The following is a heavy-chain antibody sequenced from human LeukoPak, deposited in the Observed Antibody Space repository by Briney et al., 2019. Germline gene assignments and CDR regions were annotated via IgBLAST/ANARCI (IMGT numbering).Heavy chain of an antibody. CDR3: TKLIRVLLAGRYDY. D-gene: IGHD3-10*01. J-gene: IGHJ4*02. CDR1: GFTFSSYE. CDR2: ISYSGRTI. Sequence: QPGGSLRLSCAASGFTFSSYEMNWVRQAPGKGLEWLSYISYSGRTIYYADSVKGRFTISRDNSKNTLYLQMNSLRAEDTAVYYFTKLIRVLLAGRYDYWGQGTPVTVSS. V-gene: IGHV3-48*03.